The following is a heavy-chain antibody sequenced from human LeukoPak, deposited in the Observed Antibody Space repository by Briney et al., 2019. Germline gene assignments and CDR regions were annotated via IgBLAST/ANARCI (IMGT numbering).Heavy chain of an antibody. J-gene: IGHJ4*02. CDR1: GFYFSDFH. Sequence: GGSLRLSCATSGFYFSDFHMNWVRQAPGKGLEWVSYINPGGSTIYYADSVKGRFTISRDNAKSSLYLQMNSLRAEDTAVYYCARDVAVAAIDYWGLGTLVTVSS. CDR2: INPGGSTI. CDR3: ARDVAVAAIDY. V-gene: IGHV3-11*01. D-gene: IGHD6-19*01.